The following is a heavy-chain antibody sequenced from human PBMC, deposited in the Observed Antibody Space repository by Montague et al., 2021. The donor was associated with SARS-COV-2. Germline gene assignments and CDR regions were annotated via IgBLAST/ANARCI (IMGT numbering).Heavy chain of an antibody. D-gene: IGHD2-2*01. CDR3: AKKGWDVLVVPPAASYFNX. J-gene: IGHJ4*02. Sequence: SLRLSCAASGFNFSTYSLHWVRQAPGKGLEWVAIISYDGSSKDYADSVKGRFTISRDNSKNTLYLQMNSLRAEDTGVYYCAKKGWDVLVVPPAASYFNXWGQGTLVTVSS. CDR1: GFNFSTYS. V-gene: IGHV3-30*04. CDR2: ISYDGSSK.